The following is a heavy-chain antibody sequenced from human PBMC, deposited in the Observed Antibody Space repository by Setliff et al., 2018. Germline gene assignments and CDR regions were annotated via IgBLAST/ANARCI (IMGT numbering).Heavy chain of an antibody. Sequence: GESLKISCAASGFSFSRSWMSWVRQAPGKGPEWVANIKQDGSEKYYVDSVEGRFTISRDNAKNLLFLQMRGLRAGDTALYYCARDPPGMNAFDIWGHGTMVTV. CDR3: ARDPPGMNAFDI. D-gene: IGHD6-13*01. CDR1: GFSFSRSW. V-gene: IGHV3-7*01. J-gene: IGHJ3*02. CDR2: IKQDGSEK.